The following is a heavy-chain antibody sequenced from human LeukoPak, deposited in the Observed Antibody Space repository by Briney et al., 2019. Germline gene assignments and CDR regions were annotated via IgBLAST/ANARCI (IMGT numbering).Heavy chain of an antibody. Sequence: GGSLRLSCAASGFTFSSYWMRWVRQVPGKGLVWVSRIREDGTITNYEDSVKGRFTIFRDNARNTLYLQMHSLRAEDTAIYYCARNFVGTSTSDFDSWGQGTQVTVSS. CDR2: IREDGTIT. J-gene: IGHJ4*02. V-gene: IGHV3-74*01. CDR1: GFTFSSYW. D-gene: IGHD1-26*01. CDR3: ARNFVGTSTSDFDS.